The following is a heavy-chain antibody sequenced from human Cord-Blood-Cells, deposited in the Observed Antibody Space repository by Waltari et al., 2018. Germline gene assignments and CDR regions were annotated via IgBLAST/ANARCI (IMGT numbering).Heavy chain of an antibody. Sequence: QLQLQESGPGLVKPSETLSLTCTVSGGSISSSSYYWCWIRQPPGKGLEWIGSIYYSGSTYYNPSLKSRVTISVDTSKNQFSLKLSSVTAADTAVYYCASNHWYSSSSDQNDDYWGQGTLVTVSS. D-gene: IGHD6-6*01. CDR2: IYYSGST. CDR1: GGSISSSSYY. V-gene: IGHV4-39*01. J-gene: IGHJ4*02. CDR3: ASNHWYSSSSDQNDDY.